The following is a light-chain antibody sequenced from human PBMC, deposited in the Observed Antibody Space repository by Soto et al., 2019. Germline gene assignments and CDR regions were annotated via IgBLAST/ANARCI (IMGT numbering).Light chain of an antibody. J-gene: IGLJ3*02. CDR1: SSDIGTYNY. V-gene: IGLV2-14*01. CDR3: GSYTSATTWV. CDR2: EVS. Sequence: QSALTQPASVSGSPGQSITISCTGTSSDIGTYNYVSWYQHPPGKAPKLMIYEVSYRPSGVSDRFSGSKSGNSASLSISGLQPEDEASYFCGSYTSATTWVFGGGTKVTVL.